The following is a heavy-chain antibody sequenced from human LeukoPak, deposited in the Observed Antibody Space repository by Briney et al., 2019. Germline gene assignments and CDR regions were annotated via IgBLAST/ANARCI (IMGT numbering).Heavy chain of an antibody. D-gene: IGHD3-9*01. J-gene: IGHJ3*02. Sequence: GGSLRPSCAASTFSFRNFAMSWVRLAPGKGLEWVSGISDSGHRTDYADSVKGRFTISRDNAKNSLYLQMSSLRDEDTAVYYCARMTSYTSLTGYHDSSDIWGQGTVVTVSS. CDR1: TFSFRNFA. V-gene: IGHV3-23*01. CDR3: ARMTSYTSLTGYHDSSDI. CDR2: ISDSGHRT.